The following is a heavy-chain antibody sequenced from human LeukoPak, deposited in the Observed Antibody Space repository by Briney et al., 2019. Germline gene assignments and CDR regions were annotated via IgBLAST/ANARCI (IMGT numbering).Heavy chain of an antibody. CDR2: ISAYNGNT. CDR3: ARQRSSWYPFDY. V-gene: IGHV1-18*01. CDR1: GYTFTSYG. Sequence: ASVKVSCKASGYTFTSYGVSWVRQAPGQGLEWMGWISAYNGNTNYAQKLQGRVTMTTDTSTSTAYMELRSLRSDDTAVYYCARQRSSWYPFDYWGQGTLVTVSS. D-gene: IGHD6-13*01. J-gene: IGHJ4*02.